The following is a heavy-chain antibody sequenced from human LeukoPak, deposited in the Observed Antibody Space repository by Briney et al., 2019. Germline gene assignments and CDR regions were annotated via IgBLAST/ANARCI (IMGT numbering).Heavy chain of an antibody. J-gene: IGHJ4*02. D-gene: IGHD6-19*01. CDR1: GFTFSSYW. Sequence: GGSLRLSCAASGFTFSSYWMSWVRLAPGKGLEWVASIKQDGSEKFYVESVKGRFTISRDNGKKSLYLQMNSLRAEDTAVYYCARDHSIAVAGPLDYWGQGTLVTVSS. V-gene: IGHV3-7*01. CDR2: IKQDGSEK. CDR3: ARDHSIAVAGPLDY.